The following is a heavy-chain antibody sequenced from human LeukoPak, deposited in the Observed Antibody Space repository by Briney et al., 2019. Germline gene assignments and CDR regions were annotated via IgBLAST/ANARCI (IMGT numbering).Heavy chain of an antibody. J-gene: IGHJ4*02. D-gene: IGHD5-18*01. CDR2: LSGRGDSK. V-gene: IGHV3-23*01. Sequence: GGSLRLSCAASGFTLDNHAMSWVRQAPGKGLEWVSGLSGRGDSKYYADSVMGRFTISRDNSKNTLYLQINRLRTEDTALYFCAKDFRDSSMFTDGYFDSWGQGTLVTVSS. CDR3: AKDFRDSSMFTDGYFDS. CDR1: GFTLDNHA.